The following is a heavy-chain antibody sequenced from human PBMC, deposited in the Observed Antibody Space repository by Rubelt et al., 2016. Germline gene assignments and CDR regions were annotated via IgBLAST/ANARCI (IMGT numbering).Heavy chain of an antibody. CDR3: AKVGDEWLVPN. D-gene: IGHD6-19*01. CDR2: ISGTGDR. J-gene: IGHJ4*02. V-gene: IGHV3-23*01. CDR1: GFTFGSYA. Sequence: EVQLLESGGGLVQPGGSLRLSCAASGFTFGSYAMNWIRQAPGKGLEWVSGISGTGDRYYADSVKGRITISRDNSKNSVYLQMNSLTVEDTAVYYCAKVGDEWLVPNWGQGTLVTVSS.